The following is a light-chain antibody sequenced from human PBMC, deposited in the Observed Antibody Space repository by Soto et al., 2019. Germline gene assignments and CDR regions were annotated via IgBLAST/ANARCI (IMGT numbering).Light chain of an antibody. Sequence: EIVMTQSPATLSVSPGERATLSCRASQSVSRSLAWYQQKPGQAPRLLIPDTSNRATGIPARFSGSGSGTDFTLTISSLEPEDFAVYYCQQYGSSPRTFGQGTKVDIK. CDR3: QQYGSSPRT. J-gene: IGKJ1*01. CDR2: DTS. V-gene: IGKV3-11*01. CDR1: QSVSRS.